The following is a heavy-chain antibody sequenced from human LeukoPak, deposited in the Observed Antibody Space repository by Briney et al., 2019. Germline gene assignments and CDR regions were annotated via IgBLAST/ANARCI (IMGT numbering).Heavy chain of an antibody. D-gene: IGHD3-9*01. Sequence: GGSLRLSCAASGFTFSSYSMHWVRRAPGKGLEWVSFISSSSGYIYYADSVKGRFTISRDNAKNSLYLQMNSLRAEDTAVYYCARVPYYDILTGYSDYWGQGTLVTVSS. CDR3: ARVPYYDILTGYSDY. CDR1: GFTFSSYS. CDR2: ISSSSGYI. J-gene: IGHJ4*02. V-gene: IGHV3-21*01.